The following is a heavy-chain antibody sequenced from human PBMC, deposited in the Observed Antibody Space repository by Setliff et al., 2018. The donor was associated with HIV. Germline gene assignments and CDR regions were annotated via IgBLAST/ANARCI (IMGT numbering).Heavy chain of an antibody. CDR2: MWYDGSDT. Sequence: PGGSLRLSCVASGFIFNTYGMHWVRQTPGKGLEWVAVMWYDGSDTYYADSVKGRFTISRDNSKNTVYSQMNRLRVDDTAVYYCARDSFGSGSYVYYFEYWGQGTLVTVSS. D-gene: IGHD3-10*01. V-gene: IGHV3-33*01. J-gene: IGHJ4*02. CDR3: ARDSFGSGSYVYYFEY. CDR1: GFIFNTYG.